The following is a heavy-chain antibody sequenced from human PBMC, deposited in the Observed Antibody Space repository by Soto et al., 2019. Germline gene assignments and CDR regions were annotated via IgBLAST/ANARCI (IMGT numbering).Heavy chain of an antibody. D-gene: IGHD3-9*01. CDR3: ARLEGLATISYYFDF. CDR1: GDSINSDKYY. Sequence: QLQESGPGLVKPSETLSLTCSVSGDSINSDKYYWGWIRQPPGKGLEWIGRIYYRGNTYYNPSLQPRVTISLAKSKSQFSLRLNSVTAADSAVYFCARLEGLATISYYFDFWGQGAQVTVSS. CDR2: IYYRGNT. V-gene: IGHV4-39*01. J-gene: IGHJ4*02.